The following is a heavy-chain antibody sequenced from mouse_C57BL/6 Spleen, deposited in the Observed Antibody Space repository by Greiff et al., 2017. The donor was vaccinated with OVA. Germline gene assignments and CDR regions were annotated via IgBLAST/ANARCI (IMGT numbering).Heavy chain of an antibody. Sequence: QVQLQQPGAELVRPGSSVKLSCKASGYTFTSYWMHWVKQRPIQGLEWIGNIDPSDSETHYNQKFKDKATLTVDKSSSTAYMQLSSLTSEDSAVYYCVRFGTTGVARDYLDYWGQGTTLTVSS. D-gene: IGHD1-1*01. CDR1: GYTFTSYW. CDR2: IDPSDSET. CDR3: VRFGTTGVARDYLDY. V-gene: IGHV1-52*01. J-gene: IGHJ2*01.